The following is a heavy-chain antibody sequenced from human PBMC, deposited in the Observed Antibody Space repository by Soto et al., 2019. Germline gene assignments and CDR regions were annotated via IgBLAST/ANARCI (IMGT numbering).Heavy chain of an antibody. Sequence: SETLSLTCTVSGGSISSSSYYWGWIRQPPGKGLEWIGSIYYSGSTYYNPSLKSRVTISVDTSKNQFSLKLSSVTAADTAVYYCARQYLVYFDYWGQGTLVTVSS. CDR2: IYYSGST. J-gene: IGHJ4*02. CDR3: ARQYLVYFDY. V-gene: IGHV4-39*01. CDR1: GGSISSSSYY.